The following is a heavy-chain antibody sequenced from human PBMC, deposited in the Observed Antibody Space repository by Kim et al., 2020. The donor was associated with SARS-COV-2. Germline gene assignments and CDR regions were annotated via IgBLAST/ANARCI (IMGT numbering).Heavy chain of an antibody. J-gene: IGHJ4*02. Sequence: GGSLRLSCAASGFTFSSYSMNWVRQAPGKGLEWVSSISSSSSYIYYADSVKGRFTLSRDNANHSLYLQMNSLRAENTPVYYCARETLDEYYFDYWGQGTL. CDR3: ARETLDEYYFDY. CDR2: ISSSSSYI. V-gene: IGHV3-21*01. CDR1: GFTFSSYS.